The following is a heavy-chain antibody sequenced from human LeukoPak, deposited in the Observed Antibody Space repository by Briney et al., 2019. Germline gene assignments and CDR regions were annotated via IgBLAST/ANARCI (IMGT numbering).Heavy chain of an antibody. CDR1: GGSISSGGYY. D-gene: IGHD5-18*01. Sequence: SETLSLTCTVSGGSISSGGYYWSWIRQPPGKGLEWIGYIYHSGSTYYNPSLKSRVTISVDRSKNQFSLKLSSVTAADTAVYYCARDTAMATGGVYWGQGTLVTVSS. V-gene: IGHV4-30-2*01. CDR3: ARDTAMATGGVY. CDR2: IYHSGST. J-gene: IGHJ4*02.